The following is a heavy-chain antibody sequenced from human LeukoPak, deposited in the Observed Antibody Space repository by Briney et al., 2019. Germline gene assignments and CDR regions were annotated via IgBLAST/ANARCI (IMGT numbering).Heavy chain of an antibody. Sequence: ASVKVSCKASGYTFTSYGISWVRQAPGQGLEWMGWISAYNGNTNYAQKLQGRVTMTTDTSTSTVYMELRSLRSDDTAVYYCARSPGYSSSWYFWYYWGQGTLVTVSS. D-gene: IGHD6-13*01. CDR1: GYTFTSYG. J-gene: IGHJ4*02. CDR2: ISAYNGNT. CDR3: ARSPGYSSSWYFWYY. V-gene: IGHV1-18*01.